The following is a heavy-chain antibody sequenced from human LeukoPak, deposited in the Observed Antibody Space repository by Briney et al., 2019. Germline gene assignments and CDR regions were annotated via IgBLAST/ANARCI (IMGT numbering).Heavy chain of an antibody. D-gene: IGHD2-2*01. CDR3: AKVGSVCSSTSCYYYGMDV. CDR2: ISASGGST. J-gene: IGHJ6*02. V-gene: IGHV3-23*01. CDR1: GFTFSSYA. Sequence: PGGSLRLSCAASGFTFSSYAMSWVRQAPGKGLEWVSSISASGGSTYYADSVKGRFTISRDNSKNTLYLQMDSLRAEDTAVYYCAKVGSVCSSTSCYYYGMDVWGQGTTVTVSS.